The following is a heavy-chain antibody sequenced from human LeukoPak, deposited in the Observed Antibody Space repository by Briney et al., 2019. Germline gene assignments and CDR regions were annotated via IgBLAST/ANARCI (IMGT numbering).Heavy chain of an antibody. CDR3: ARDLAVTTSRAGYYYYYMDV. D-gene: IGHD4-17*01. CDR1: GYTFTSYY. V-gene: IGHV1-46*03. J-gene: IGHJ6*03. Sequence: ASVKASCKASGYTFTSYYMHWVRQAPGQGLEWMGIINPSGGSTSYAQKFQGRVTMTRDMSTSTVYMELSRLRSEDTAVYYCARDLAVTTSRAGYYYYYMDVWGKGTTVTVSS. CDR2: INPSGGST.